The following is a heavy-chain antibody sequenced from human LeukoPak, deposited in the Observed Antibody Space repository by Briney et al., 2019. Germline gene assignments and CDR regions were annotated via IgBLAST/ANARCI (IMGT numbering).Heavy chain of an antibody. CDR1: GFTFSDYY. CDR2: ISSSSIYI. CDR3: ARVAAADTAMMNFDH. V-gene: IGHV3-11*05. D-gene: IGHD5-18*01. Sequence: GGSLGLSCAASGFTFSDYYMSWIRQAPGKGLEWVSSISSSSIYIYYADSVKGRFTISRDNAKKSLYLQMNSLRAEDTAVYYCARVAAADTAMMNFDHWGQGTLVTVSS. J-gene: IGHJ4*02.